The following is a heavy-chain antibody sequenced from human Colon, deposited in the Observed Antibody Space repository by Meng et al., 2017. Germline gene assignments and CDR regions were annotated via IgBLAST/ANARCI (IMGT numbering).Heavy chain of an antibody. CDR2: ISDTSDFR. CDR3: ARDTVVRYVGYSNGYDY. D-gene: IGHD5-18*01. CDR1: GFRFNTYS. Sequence: GESLKISCAASGFRFNTYSMNWVRQAPGKGLEWVPSISDTSDFRLYADSVKGRFTITRDNAKNLLYLQMNSLRAKDTAVDYCARDTVVRYVGYSNGYDYWGQGTLVTVSS. J-gene: IGHJ4*02. V-gene: IGHV3-21*01.